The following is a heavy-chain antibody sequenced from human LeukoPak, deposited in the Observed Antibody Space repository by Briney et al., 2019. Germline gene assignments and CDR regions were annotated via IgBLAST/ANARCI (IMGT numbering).Heavy chain of an antibody. CDR2: ITTSSGTI. CDR1: GFTFSSNA. J-gene: IGHJ4*02. CDR3: SFSMVRGVIGTYYFDY. Sequence: PGRSLRLSCAASGFTFSSNAVNWVRQAPGKGLEWLSYITTSSGTIYYADSVKGRFTISRDNAKNSLYLQMSSLRAEDTAVYYCSFSMVRGVIGTYYFDYWDQGTLVTVSS. V-gene: IGHV3-48*04. D-gene: IGHD3-10*01.